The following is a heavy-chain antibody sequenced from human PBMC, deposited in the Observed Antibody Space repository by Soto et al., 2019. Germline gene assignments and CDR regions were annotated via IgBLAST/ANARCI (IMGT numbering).Heavy chain of an antibody. D-gene: IGHD5-12*01. J-gene: IGHJ4*02. V-gene: IGHV4-59*01. CDR1: GGPIRSYY. Sequence: QVHLQESGPGLLKPSETLSLTCSVSGGPIRSYYLSWVRQAPGKGLEWIAYIAYTGITGYNPSLRSRVTISGDTSQHVFYLKMTSVTAADTAVYYCAREGFSGYEALDYWGQGIIVTVSS. CDR3: AREGFSGYEALDY. CDR2: IAYTGIT.